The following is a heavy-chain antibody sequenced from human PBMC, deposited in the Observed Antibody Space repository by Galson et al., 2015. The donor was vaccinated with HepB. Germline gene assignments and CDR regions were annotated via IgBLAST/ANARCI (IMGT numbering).Heavy chain of an antibody. CDR1: GFTFSSYS. Sequence: SLRLSCAASGFTFSSYSMNWVRQAPGKGLEWVSSISSSSSYIYYADSVKGRFTISRDNAKNSLYLQMNSLRAEDTAVYYCARDEYGSGSYYLGPGAFDIWGQGTMVTVSS. V-gene: IGHV3-21*01. D-gene: IGHD3-10*01. CDR3: ARDEYGSGSYYLGPGAFDI. CDR2: ISSSSSYI. J-gene: IGHJ3*02.